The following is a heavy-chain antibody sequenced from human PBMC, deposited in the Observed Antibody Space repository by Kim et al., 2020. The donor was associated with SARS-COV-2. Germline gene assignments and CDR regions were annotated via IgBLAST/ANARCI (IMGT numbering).Heavy chain of an antibody. CDR3: ARASLVSGWYLDFDY. CDR1: GLTFSSYA. Sequence: GGSLRLSCAASGLTFSSYAMHWVRQAPGKGLEWVAVISYDGSNKYYADSVKGRFTISRDNSKNTLYLQMNSLRAEDTAVYYCARASLVSGWYLDFDYWGQGTLVTVSS. V-gene: IGHV3-30*04. CDR2: ISYDGSNK. J-gene: IGHJ4*02. D-gene: IGHD6-19*01.